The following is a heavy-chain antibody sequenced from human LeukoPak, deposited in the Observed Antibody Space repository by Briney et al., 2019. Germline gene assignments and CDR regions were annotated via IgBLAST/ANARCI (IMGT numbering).Heavy chain of an antibody. V-gene: IGHV1-69*13. J-gene: IGHJ6*02. D-gene: IGHD2-2*01. CDR1: GGTFRSYG. Sequence: SVKVSCKASGGTFRSYGLNWVRQAPGQGLEWMGGFIPILGTPRYAQNLQGRVTITADESTSTGYMELSSLRDEDTAVYYCARGLYCSSSTSCYDYGLDVWGQGTTVTVSS. CDR3: ARGLYCSSSTSCYDYGLDV. CDR2: FIPILGTP.